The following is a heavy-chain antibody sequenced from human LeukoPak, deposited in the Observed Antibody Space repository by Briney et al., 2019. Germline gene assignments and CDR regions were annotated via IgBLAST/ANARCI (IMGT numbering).Heavy chain of an antibody. CDR3: AREGKQWLVHWFDP. D-gene: IGHD6-19*01. J-gene: IGHJ5*02. V-gene: IGHV3-11*06. CDR2: IISSRNYT. Sequence: GGSLRLSCAASGFSFSVYYVSCMPQAPGEGVEGGSYIISSRNYTNHAAPVKGRFTISRDNAKHSLYLQMNSLSADDTAVYYCAREGKQWLVHWFDPWGQGTLVTVSS. CDR1: GFSFSVYY.